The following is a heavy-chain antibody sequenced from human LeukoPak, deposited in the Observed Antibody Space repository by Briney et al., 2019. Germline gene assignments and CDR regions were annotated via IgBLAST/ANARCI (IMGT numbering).Heavy chain of an antibody. CDR1: GGSITNYY. D-gene: IGHD3-22*01. J-gene: IGHJ4*02. V-gene: IGHV4-59*01. CDR2: MFYSGSA. Sequence: SETLSLTCTVSGGSITNYYWSWVRRPPGKGLEWVGYMFYSGSASYNPSLKSRVTISVDTSKNQFSLKLHSVTAADTAVYYCAGTNYDSSGYYYRFFDYWGQGTLVTVSS. CDR3: AGTNYDSSGYYYRFFDY.